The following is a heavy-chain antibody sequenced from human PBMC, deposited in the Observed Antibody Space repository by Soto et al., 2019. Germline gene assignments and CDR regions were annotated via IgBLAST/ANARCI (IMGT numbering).Heavy chain of an antibody. Sequence: QVQLVESGGGVVQPGGSLRVSCAASGFTFSRSAMHWVRQAPGKGLEWVAALSSDGSDEYYGDSVRGRFTISRDNSKNTVNLQMNSLRVEDTAVYYCVKDRRKRGDSPSDTWGQGTLVTVSS. V-gene: IGHV3-30*18. CDR2: LSSDGSDE. CDR3: VKDRRKRGDSPSDT. J-gene: IGHJ5*02. D-gene: IGHD2-21*02. CDR1: GFTFSRSA.